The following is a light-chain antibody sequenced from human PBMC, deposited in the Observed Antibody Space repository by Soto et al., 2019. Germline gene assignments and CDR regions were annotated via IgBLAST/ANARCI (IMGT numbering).Light chain of an antibody. CDR2: DAS. V-gene: IGKV3-15*01. J-gene: IGKJ4*01. CDR1: QSVSTN. Sequence: EIVMTQSPATLSLSPGERATPSCRASQSVSTNFAWYRQKPCQAHRLLISDASTRATGGPARLSGSVSGTECTLTISSLQSEDSGIYYSKQYNFWPPLTFGGGTKVEIK. CDR3: KQYNFWPPLT.